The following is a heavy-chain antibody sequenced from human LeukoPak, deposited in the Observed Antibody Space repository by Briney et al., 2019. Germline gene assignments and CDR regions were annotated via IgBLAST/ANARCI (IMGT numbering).Heavy chain of an antibody. CDR3: ARDGETYYYDSSGPFDY. CDR2: ISSSGSTI. D-gene: IGHD3-22*01. Sequence: GGSLRLSCAASGFKFSSYSMNWVRQAPGKGLEWVSYISSSGSTIYYADSVKGRFTISRDNAKNSLYLQMNSLRAEDTAVYYCARDGETYYYDSSGPFDYWGQGTLVTVSS. CDR1: GFKFSSYS. V-gene: IGHV3-48*04. J-gene: IGHJ4*02.